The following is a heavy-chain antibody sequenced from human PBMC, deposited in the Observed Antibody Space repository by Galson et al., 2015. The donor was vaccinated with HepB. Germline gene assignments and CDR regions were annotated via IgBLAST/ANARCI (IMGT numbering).Heavy chain of an antibody. V-gene: IGHV3-30*18. J-gene: IGHJ4*02. D-gene: IGHD4-17*01. CDR3: ANLDYGQGVDY. CDR1: GFTFSSYG. Sequence: SLRLSCAASGFTFSSYGMHWVRQAPGKGLEWVVVISYDGSNKYYADSVKGRFTISRDNSKNTLYLQMNSLRAEDTAVYYCANLDYGQGVDYWGQGTLVTVSS. CDR2: ISYDGSNK.